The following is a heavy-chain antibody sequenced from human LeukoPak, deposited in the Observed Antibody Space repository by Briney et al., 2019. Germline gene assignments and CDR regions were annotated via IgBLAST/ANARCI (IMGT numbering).Heavy chain of an antibody. V-gene: IGHV3-73*01. J-gene: IGHJ6*03. CDR2: IRSKANSYAT. Sequence: GGSLRLSCAASGFNFSGSAMHWVRQASGKGLEWVGRIRSKANSYATAYAAPVSGRFTISRDNSKNTLYLQMNSLRAEDTAVYYCAKGHSSWYYYYYYMDVWGKGTTVTVSS. D-gene: IGHD6-13*01. CDR3: AKGHSSWYYYYYYMDV. CDR1: GFNFSGSA.